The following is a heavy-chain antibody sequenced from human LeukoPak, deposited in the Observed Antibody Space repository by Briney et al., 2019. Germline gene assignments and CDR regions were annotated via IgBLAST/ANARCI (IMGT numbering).Heavy chain of an antibody. Sequence: SETLSLTCAVYGGSFSGYYWSWIRRPPGKGLEWIGEINHSGSTNYNPSLKSRVTISVDTSKNQFSLKLSSVTAADTAVYYCARVRSSSGSYWPYYYYMDVWGKGTTVTVSS. D-gene: IGHD3-10*01. CDR1: GGSFSGYY. CDR3: ARVRSSSGSYWPYYYYMDV. V-gene: IGHV4-34*01. CDR2: INHSGST. J-gene: IGHJ6*03.